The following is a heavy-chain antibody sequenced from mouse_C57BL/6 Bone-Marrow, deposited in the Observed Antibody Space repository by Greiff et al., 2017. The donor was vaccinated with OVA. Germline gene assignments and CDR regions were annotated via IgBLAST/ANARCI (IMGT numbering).Heavy chain of an antibody. V-gene: IGHV1-50*01. CDR1: GYTFTSYW. CDR3: ASRYYYYAMDY. CDR2: IDPSDSYT. Sequence: VQLQQPGAELVKPGASVKLSCKASGYTFTSYWMQWVKQRPGQGLEWIGEIDPSDSYTNYNQKFKGKATLTADKSSSTAYMELRSLTSEDSAVYFCASRYYYYAMDYWGQGTSVTVSS. D-gene: IGHD1-1*01. J-gene: IGHJ4*01.